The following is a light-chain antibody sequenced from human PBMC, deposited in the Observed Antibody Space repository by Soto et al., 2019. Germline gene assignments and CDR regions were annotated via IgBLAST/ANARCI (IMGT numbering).Light chain of an antibody. V-gene: IGKV1-5*03. CDR2: RAS. CDR1: QNIRNL. J-gene: IGKJ1*01. CDR3: QQYDTYPWT. Sequence: DIQMTQSPSTLSASVGDRVTITCRASQNIRNLLAWYQQKPGTAPHLLIYRASSLETCIPSRFSGSGSGTDFALTITGMQPDDFATYYCQQYDTYPWTFGQGNKVDI.